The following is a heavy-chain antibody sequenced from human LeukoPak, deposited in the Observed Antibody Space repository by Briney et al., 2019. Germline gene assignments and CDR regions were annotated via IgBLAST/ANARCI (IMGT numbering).Heavy chain of an antibody. CDR2: ISAYNGNT. CDR1: GYTFSSYG. D-gene: IGHD3-10*01. J-gene: IGHJ4*02. Sequence: GASVKVSCKASGYTFSSYGISWVRQAPGQGLEWMGWISAYNGNTNYRQKLQGRVTMTTDTYTSTAYMDLRSLRSDDTAIYYCARDSPDGSGTYYNDSPDYWGQGTLVTVSS. V-gene: IGHV1-18*01. CDR3: ARDSPDGSGTYYNDSPDY.